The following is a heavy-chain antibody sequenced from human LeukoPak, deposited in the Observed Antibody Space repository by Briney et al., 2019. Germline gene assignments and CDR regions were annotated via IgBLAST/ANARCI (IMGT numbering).Heavy chain of an antibody. CDR2: ISSGGGDT. CDR3: AKAEGATLYYYGVDV. CDR1: GFTFSAYS. J-gene: IGHJ6*02. Sequence: GGSLRLSCAASGFTFSAYSMNWVRQAPGKGLEWVSTISSGGGDTYIADSVKGRFTISRDNSKYTLYLQMNRLRADDTAVYYCAKAEGATLYYYGVDVWGQGTTVTVSS. V-gene: IGHV3-23*01.